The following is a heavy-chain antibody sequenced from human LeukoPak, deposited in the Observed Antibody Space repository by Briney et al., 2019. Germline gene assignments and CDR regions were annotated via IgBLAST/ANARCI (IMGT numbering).Heavy chain of an antibody. V-gene: IGHV4-59*11. J-gene: IGHJ4*02. CDR3: ARVYCSGGSCHLCYFDL. CDR1: GGSISGHY. D-gene: IGHD2-15*01. CDR2: IYYSGST. Sequence: SETLSLTCTVSGGSISGHYWTWMRQPPGKGLEWIGYIYYSGSTNYNSSLKSRVTISVDTSKNQFSLKLSSVIAADTAVYYCARVYCSGGSCHLCYFDLWGQGTLVTVSS.